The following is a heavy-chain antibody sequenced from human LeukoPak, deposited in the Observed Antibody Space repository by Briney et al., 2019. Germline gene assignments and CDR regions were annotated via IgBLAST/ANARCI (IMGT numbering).Heavy chain of an antibody. J-gene: IGHJ6*03. CDR2: ISAYNGNT. V-gene: IGHV1-18*01. D-gene: IGHD3-9*01. Sequence: ASVKVSCKASGYTFTSYGISWVRQASGQGLEWMGWISAYNGNTNYAQKLQGRVTMTTDTSTSTAYMELRSLRSDDTAVYYCARGGYDILTGYLYYMDVWGKGTTVTVSS. CDR3: ARGGYDILTGYLYYMDV. CDR1: GYTFTSYG.